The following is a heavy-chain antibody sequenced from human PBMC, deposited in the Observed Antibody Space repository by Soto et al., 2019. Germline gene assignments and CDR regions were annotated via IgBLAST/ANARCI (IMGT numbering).Heavy chain of an antibody. J-gene: IGHJ4*02. V-gene: IGHV3-53*01. D-gene: IGHD5-12*01. CDR3: ARAKRGYSGYDYFFDY. CDR2: IYSGGST. Sequence: GGSLRLSCAASGFTVSGNYMSWVRQAPGKGLEWVSVIYSGGSTYYADSVKGRFTISRDNSKNTLYLQMNSLRAEDTAVYYCARAKRGYSGYDYFFDYWGQGTLVTVSS. CDR1: GFTVSGNY.